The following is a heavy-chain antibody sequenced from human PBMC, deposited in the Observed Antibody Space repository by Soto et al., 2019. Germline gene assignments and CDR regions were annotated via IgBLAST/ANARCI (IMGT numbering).Heavy chain of an antibody. CDR2: INHSGST. Sequence: PSETLSLTCAVYGGSFSGYYWSWIRQPPGKGLEWIGEINHSGSTNYNPSLKSRVTISVDTSKNQFSLKLSSVTAADTAVYYCAGWRSWPIYYYYYGMDVWGQGTTVTVSS. CDR3: AGWRSWPIYYYYYGMDV. D-gene: IGHD6-13*01. J-gene: IGHJ6*02. CDR1: GGSFSGYY. V-gene: IGHV4-34*01.